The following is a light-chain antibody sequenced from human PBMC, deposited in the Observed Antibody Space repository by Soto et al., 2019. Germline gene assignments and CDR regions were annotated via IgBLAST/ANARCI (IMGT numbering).Light chain of an antibody. V-gene: IGKV3-20*01. J-gene: IGKJ1*01. Sequence: EIVLTQSPGTLSLSPGERATLSCRASQSVSSNNLAWFQQKPGQAPRLLIYGASSRATGIPDRFSGSGSGTDFTLAISILEPDDFAVYYCQQYGSSPRTFGQGAKVEIK. CDR2: GAS. CDR3: QQYGSSPRT. CDR1: QSVSSNN.